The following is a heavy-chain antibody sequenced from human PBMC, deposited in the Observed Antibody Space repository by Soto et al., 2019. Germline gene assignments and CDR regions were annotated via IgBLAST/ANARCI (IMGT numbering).Heavy chain of an antibody. J-gene: IGHJ4*02. CDR1: GFTFSKYA. V-gene: IGHV3-30-3*01. CDR3: ATYDYGDNNF. D-gene: IGHD4-17*01. Sequence: QVYLVESGGGVVQPGRSLRLSCAASGFTFSKYAVQWVRQAPGKGLEWVALISYDGNNQFYADSVKGRFTISRDNSRNTLYLQMGSLRPEDTAIYYCATYDYGDNNFWGQGTLVTVS. CDR2: ISYDGNNQ.